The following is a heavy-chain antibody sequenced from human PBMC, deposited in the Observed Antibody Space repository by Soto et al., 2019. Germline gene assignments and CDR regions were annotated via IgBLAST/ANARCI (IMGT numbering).Heavy chain of an antibody. Sequence: QVQLVESGGGVVQPGRSLRLSCAASGFNFSNYGMHWVRQALGKGPEWVAVISNDGSDKYYADSVKGRFTVSRDNSRNTLYLQMNSLKPEDTALYHCAKGDHDKGDLNWFDPWGQGTRVTVSS. CDR3: AKGDHDKGDLNWFDP. CDR2: ISNDGSDK. V-gene: IGHV3-30*18. CDR1: GFNFSNYG. J-gene: IGHJ5*02. D-gene: IGHD4-17*01.